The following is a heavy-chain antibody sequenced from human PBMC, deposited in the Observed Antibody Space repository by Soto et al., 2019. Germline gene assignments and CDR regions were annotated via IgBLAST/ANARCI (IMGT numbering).Heavy chain of an antibody. CDR2: INPATGAA. V-gene: IGHV1-2*02. CDR3: ARGGGVGVAGSAAFDM. Sequence: QLHLVQSGAVVKKPGASVTVSCSASGYPVTAYYMHWVRQAPGRGLEWMGGINPATGAAKYTQTFQGRVTMTRDTSTSTLFMELSGLTSEDTAVFYFARGGGVGVAGSAAFDMWGQGTLVTVSS. CDR1: GYPVTAYY. J-gene: IGHJ3*02. D-gene: IGHD3-3*01.